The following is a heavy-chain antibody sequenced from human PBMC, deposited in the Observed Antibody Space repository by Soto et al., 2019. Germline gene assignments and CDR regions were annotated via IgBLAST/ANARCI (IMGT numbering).Heavy chain of an antibody. Sequence: QVQLQESGPGLVKPSGTLSLTCAVSGGSISSSNWWSWVRQPPGKGLEWIGEIDHSGSSNHNPSPKSGVNTTVDESKDQCTLKLGAVTAADTAGDYGAGVAGRWVLWDYWGQGTLVTVSS. CDR3: AGVAGRWVLWDY. D-gene: IGHD6-19*01. CDR2: IDHSGSS. CDR1: GGSISSSNW. V-gene: IGHV4-4*02. J-gene: IGHJ4*02.